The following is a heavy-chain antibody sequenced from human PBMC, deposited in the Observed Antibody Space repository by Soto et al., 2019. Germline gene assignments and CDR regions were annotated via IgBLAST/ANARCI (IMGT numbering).Heavy chain of an antibody. Sequence: QVQLVQSGAEVKKPGASVKVSCKASGYTFTGYDINWVRQATGQGLEWMGWMNPNSGNTGYAQKFQGRATMARTTSICTAYVELSSPISEAAAVYYCLSGWGSSCYNVGMDVWGHGAPVTGSS. CDR1: GYTFTGYD. CDR3: LSGWGSSCYNVGMDV. V-gene: IGHV1-8*01. D-gene: IGHD2-15*01. J-gene: IGHJ6*02. CDR2: MNPNSGNT.